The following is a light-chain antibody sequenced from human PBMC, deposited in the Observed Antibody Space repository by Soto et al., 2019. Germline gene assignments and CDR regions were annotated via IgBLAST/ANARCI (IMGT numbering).Light chain of an antibody. CDR2: GAS. J-gene: IGKJ4*01. CDR1: QGVGVW. Sequence: DIQMTQSPSSVSASVGDTVTITCRASQGVGVWLGWYQQKPGKAPHLLIYGASGLQVGVPSRFSCSVSGADFTLTISNLQPEDFATYYCQQDYSHHLTFGGGTKV. V-gene: IGKV1-12*01. CDR3: QQDYSHHLT.